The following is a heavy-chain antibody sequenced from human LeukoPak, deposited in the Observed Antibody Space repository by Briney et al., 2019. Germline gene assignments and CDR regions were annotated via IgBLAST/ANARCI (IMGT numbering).Heavy chain of an antibody. V-gene: IGHV4-34*01. Sequence: SETLSLTCAVYGGSFSGYYWSWLRQPPGKGLEWIGEISHSGSTNYNPSLKSRVTISVDTSKNQFSLKLSSVTAADTAVYYCAREGATGTTRAFDPWGQGTLVTVSS. CDR3: AREGATGTTRAFDP. J-gene: IGHJ5*02. D-gene: IGHD1-1*01. CDR2: ISHSGST. CDR1: GGSFSGYY.